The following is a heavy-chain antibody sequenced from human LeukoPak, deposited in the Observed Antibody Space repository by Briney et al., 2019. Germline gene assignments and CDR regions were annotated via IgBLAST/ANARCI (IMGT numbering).Heavy chain of an antibody. Sequence: PSETLSLTCAVYGGSFSGYYWSWIRQPPGKGLEWIGEINHSGSTNYNPSLKSRVTISVDTSKNQFSLKLSSVTAADTAVYYRARHALVWYNWNGRAPFDYWGQGTLVTVSS. CDR3: ARHALVWYNWNGRAPFDY. J-gene: IGHJ4*02. D-gene: IGHD1-1*01. CDR1: GGSFSGYY. CDR2: INHSGST. V-gene: IGHV4-34*01.